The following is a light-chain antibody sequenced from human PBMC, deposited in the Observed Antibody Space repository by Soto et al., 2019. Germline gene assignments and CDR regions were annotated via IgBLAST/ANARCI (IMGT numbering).Light chain of an antibody. J-gene: IGKJ1*01. Sequence: DIQMTQYPSTLSASVGERVTISCRASQSVNNWLAWYQQKPGKAPKLLIYAASTLQSGVPSRFSGSGSGTDFTLTISCLQSEDFATYYCQQYYSYPQTFGQGTKVDIK. CDR3: QQYYSYPQT. CDR1: QSVNNW. CDR2: AAS. V-gene: IGKV1-5*01.